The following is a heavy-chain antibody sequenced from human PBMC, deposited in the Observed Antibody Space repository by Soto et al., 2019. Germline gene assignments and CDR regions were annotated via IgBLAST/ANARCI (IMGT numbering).Heavy chain of an antibody. D-gene: IGHD6-19*01. J-gene: IGHJ4*02. CDR3: ARDTDSSGWYELGY. Sequence: ASVKVSCKASGYTFASNGISWVRQAPGQGLEWIGWISANKGNTNYAQKLQGRVTMTTDTSTSTAYMELRSLRSDDTAVYYCARDTDSSGWYELGYWGQGTLVTVSS. V-gene: IGHV1-18*01. CDR1: GYTFASNG. CDR2: ISANKGNT.